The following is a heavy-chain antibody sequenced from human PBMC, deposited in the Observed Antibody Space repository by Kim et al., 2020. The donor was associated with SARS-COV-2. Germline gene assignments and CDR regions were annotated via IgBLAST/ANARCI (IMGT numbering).Heavy chain of an antibody. CDR2: IYYSGST. V-gene: IGHV4-30-4*01. CDR1: GGSISSGDYY. J-gene: IGHJ6*02. Sequence: SETLSLTCTVSGGSISSGDYYWSWIRQPPGKGLEWIGYIYYSGSTYYNPSLKSRVTISVDTSKNQFSLKLSSVTAADTAVYYCATWDAVAARPDYYYGMDVWGQGTTVTVSS. CDR3: ATWDAVAARPDYYYGMDV. D-gene: IGHD6-6*01.